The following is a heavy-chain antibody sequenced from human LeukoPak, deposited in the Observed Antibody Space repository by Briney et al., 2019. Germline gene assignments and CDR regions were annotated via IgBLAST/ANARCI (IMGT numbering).Heavy chain of an antibody. J-gene: IGHJ4*02. D-gene: IGHD3-10*01. CDR2: TTDTGGTT. V-gene: IGHV3-64D*06. CDR1: GFTFCRNT. Sequence: GGSLRLSCSASGFTFCRNTMHWVRQAPGKGLEYVSGTTDTGGTTYYAYSVKGRFTICRDNSKNTLYLQVSSLRVEDTAVYFFVKDLSWTYSFDYWGEGTLVTVSS. CDR3: VKDLSWTYSFDY.